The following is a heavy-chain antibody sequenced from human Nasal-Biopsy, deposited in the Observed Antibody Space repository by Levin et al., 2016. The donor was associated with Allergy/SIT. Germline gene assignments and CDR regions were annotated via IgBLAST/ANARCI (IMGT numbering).Heavy chain of an antibody. CDR2: IAYDGNKT. CDR1: GFTLSSYA. J-gene: IGHJ6*02. D-gene: IGHD2-21*01. V-gene: IGHV3-30*04. Sequence: LRLSCVASGFTLSSYAMHWVRQAPGKGLEWLAVIAYDGNKTYIADSVKGRFTFSRDNYRSMLSLQMNSLRTDDTATYFCARDPRYCGGGSCYYYGMDVWGQGTTVIVSS. CDR3: ARDPRYCGGGSCYYYGMDV.